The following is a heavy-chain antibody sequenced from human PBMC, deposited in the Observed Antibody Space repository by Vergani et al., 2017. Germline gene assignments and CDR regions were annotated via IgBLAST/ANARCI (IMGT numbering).Heavy chain of an antibody. CDR3: ARHPAVYDYGWGSYRYYYYYMDV. CDR2: IYYSGST. V-gene: IGHV4-39*01. D-gene: IGHD3-16*02. Sequence: QLQLPESGPGLVKPSETLSLTCTVSGGSISSSSYYWGWIRQPPGKGLEWIGSIYYSGSTYYNPSLKSRVTIAVDTSKNQFSLKLSSVTAADTAVYYCARHPAVYDYGWGSYRYYYYYMDVWGKGTTVTVSS. J-gene: IGHJ6*03. CDR1: GGSISSSSYY.